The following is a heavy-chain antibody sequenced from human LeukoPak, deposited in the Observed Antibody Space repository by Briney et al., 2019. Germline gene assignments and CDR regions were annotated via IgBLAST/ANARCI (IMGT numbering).Heavy chain of an antibody. V-gene: IGHV3-48*01. CDR2: ISSSTNTI. CDR3: ARDKLPAPWDGMDV. J-gene: IGHJ6*02. CDR1: GFPFTLYN. D-gene: IGHD2-2*01. Sequence: GGSLRLSCEVSGFPFTLYNMNWVRQAPGKGLEWLSYISSSTNTIYYADSVKGRFTISRDNSKNTLYLQMNSLRPEDTAVYYCARDKLPAPWDGMDVWGQGTTVTVSS.